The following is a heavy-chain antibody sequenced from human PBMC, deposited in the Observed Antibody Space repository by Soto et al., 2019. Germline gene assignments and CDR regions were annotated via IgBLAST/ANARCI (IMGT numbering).Heavy chain of an antibody. Sequence: QVQLVQSGAEVKKPGASVKVSCKASGYIFTSYGITWVRQAPGQGLEWMGWITAYNGTTNYAQKFQGRVTMTTDTSTPTANRELRSLRSDDTAVYYCARGGVGAASGWFDPWGQGTLVTVSS. J-gene: IGHJ5*02. V-gene: IGHV1-18*01. D-gene: IGHD2-15*01. CDR2: ITAYNGTT. CDR3: ARGGVGAASGWFDP. CDR1: GYIFTSYG.